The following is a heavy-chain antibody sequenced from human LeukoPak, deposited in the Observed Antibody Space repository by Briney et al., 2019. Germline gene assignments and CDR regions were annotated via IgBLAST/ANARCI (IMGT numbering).Heavy chain of an antibody. Sequence: ASVKVSCKASGYTFTNYYVHWVRQAPGQGLEWMGIINPSGGSTSYAEKFQGRVTMTRDTSTSTVYMELSSLRSEDTAVYYCARDPPVYSSGRLHYYYGMDVWGKGTTVTVSS. CDR1: GYTFTNYY. CDR3: ARDPPVYSSGRLHYYYGMDV. V-gene: IGHV1-46*01. D-gene: IGHD6-19*01. J-gene: IGHJ6*04. CDR2: INPSGGST.